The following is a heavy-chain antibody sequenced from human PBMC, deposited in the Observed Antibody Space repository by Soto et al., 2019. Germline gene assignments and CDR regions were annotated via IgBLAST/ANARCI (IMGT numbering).Heavy chain of an antibody. J-gene: IGHJ6*02. CDR3: SSCSGSYCMDV. V-gene: IGHV3-73*02. Sequence: VQLVESGGGLVQPGGSLKVSCAASGFTFSDSTIHWVRQASGKGLEWVGRIRSEVYSYATVCAASVKDRFTISRDDSKNTAYLQMNSLKIEDTAVYYCSSCSGSYCMDVWGQGTTVTVSS. CDR1: GFTFSDST. D-gene: IGHD3-10*02. CDR2: IRSEVYSYAT.